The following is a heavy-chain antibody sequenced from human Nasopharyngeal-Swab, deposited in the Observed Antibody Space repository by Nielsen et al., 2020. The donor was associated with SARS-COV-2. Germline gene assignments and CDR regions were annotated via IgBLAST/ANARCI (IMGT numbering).Heavy chain of an antibody. CDR2: ISGSGGST. J-gene: IGHJ6*02. V-gene: IGHV3-23*01. CDR1: GFTFSSYW. D-gene: IGHD1-26*01. Sequence: GESLKISCAASGFTFSSYWMSWVRQAPGKGLEWVSAISGSGGSTYYADSVKGRFTISRDNSKNTLYLQMNSLRAEDTAVYYCAKDKWELLTWGYYYYYGMDVWGQGTTVTVSS. CDR3: AKDKWELLTWGYYYYYGMDV.